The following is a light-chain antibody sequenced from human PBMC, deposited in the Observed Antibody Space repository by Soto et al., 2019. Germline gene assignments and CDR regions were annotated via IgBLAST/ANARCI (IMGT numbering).Light chain of an antibody. J-gene: IGKJ5*01. CDR3: QQRSHWPPIT. CDR2: DAS. Sequence: EIVMTQSPATLSVSPGGRATLSCRASQSISDTLAWYQQKPGQAPRVLIYDASHRATGIPARFRGSGSGTDFTLTISSLEPEDAGIYYCQQRSHWPPITFGQATRLELK. V-gene: IGKV3-11*01. CDR1: QSISDT.